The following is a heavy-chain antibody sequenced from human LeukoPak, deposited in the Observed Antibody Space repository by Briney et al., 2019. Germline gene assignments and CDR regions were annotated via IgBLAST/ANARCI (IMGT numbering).Heavy chain of an antibody. CDR3: ARDVGATHYYYGMDA. CDR1: GFTFSSYG. Sequence: GGSLRLSCAASGFTFSSYGMHWVRQAPGKGLEWVAVIWYDGSNNYYADSVKGRFTISRDNSKNTLYLQMNSLRAEDTAVYYCARDVGATHYYYGMDAWGQGTTVTVSS. J-gene: IGHJ6*02. CDR2: IWYDGSNN. D-gene: IGHD1-26*01. V-gene: IGHV3-33*01.